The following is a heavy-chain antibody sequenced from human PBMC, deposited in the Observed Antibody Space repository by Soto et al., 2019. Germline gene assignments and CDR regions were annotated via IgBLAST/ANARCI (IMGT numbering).Heavy chain of an antibody. V-gene: IGHV1-18*01. CDR3: ARGRYGDY. CDR1: GYALSTYG. Sequence: QVHLVQSGAEVKKPGASVKVSCKGSGYALSTYGITWVRQAPGQGLEWMGWISAHNGNTNYAQKLQGRVTVTRDTSTSTAYMELRSLRSDGTAVDYCARGRYGDYWGQGALVTVSS. J-gene: IGHJ4*02. CDR2: ISAHNGNT. D-gene: IGHD1-1*01.